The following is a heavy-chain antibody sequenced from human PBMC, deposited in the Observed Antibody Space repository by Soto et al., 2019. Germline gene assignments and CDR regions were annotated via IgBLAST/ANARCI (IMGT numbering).Heavy chain of an antibody. CDR1: GGTFSSYA. V-gene: IGHV1-69*13. J-gene: IGHJ6*02. CDR3: AGLRHFSRQGDYYYYYGMDV. D-gene: IGHD3-3*02. CDR2: IIPIFGTA. Sequence: ASVKVSCKASGGTFSSYAISWVRQAPGQGLEWMGGIIPIFGTANYAQKFQGRVTITADESTSTAYMELSSLRSEDTAVYYCAGLRHFSRQGDYYYYYGMDVWGQGTTVTVSS.